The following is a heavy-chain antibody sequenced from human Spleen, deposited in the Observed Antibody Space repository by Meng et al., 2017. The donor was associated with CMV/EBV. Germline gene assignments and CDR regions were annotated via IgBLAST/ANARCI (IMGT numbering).Heavy chain of an antibody. D-gene: IGHD1-26*01. CDR2: SGGSSST. CDR3: AILVGATIH. Sequence: LRLSCADSVFTFSSYAMSWVRQAPGKGLEWVSNSGGSSSTYYADSVKGRFTISRDNSKNTLYLQMNSLRAEDTAIYYCAILVGATIHWGQGTLVTVSS. V-gene: IGHV3-23*01. CDR1: VFTFSSYA. J-gene: IGHJ4*02.